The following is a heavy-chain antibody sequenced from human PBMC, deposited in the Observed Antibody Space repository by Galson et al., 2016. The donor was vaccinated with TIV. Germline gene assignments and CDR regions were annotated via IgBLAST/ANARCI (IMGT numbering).Heavy chain of an antibody. CDR2: ITHSGST. CDR3: VRGGPFSGYAEIRWFTDHFDY. V-gene: IGHV4-34*01. D-gene: IGHD6-25*01. J-gene: IGHJ4*02. Sequence: SEPLSLTCGVSGGFFSDYYWSWIRQSPGKGLEWIGEITHSGSTHCNPSLKTRLTISVDVAKSQFFLELKSVTAADTAIYYCVRGGPFSGYAEIRWFTDHFDYWSQGSLVTVSS. CDR1: GGFFSDYY.